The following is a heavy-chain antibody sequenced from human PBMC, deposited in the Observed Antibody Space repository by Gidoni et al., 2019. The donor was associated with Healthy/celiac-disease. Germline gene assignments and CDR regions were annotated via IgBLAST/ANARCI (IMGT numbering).Heavy chain of an antibody. D-gene: IGHD6-13*01. J-gene: IGHJ6*03. CDR1: GSPFSSYG. Sequence: QVQLVESGGGVVQTGRSLRLSCAASGSPFSSYGLRGVRQAPGKGRGWVAVIWYDGSNKYYADSVKGRFTISRDKSKDTLYLQMNSLRAEDTAVYYCARDNISSSWYGDYYYYMDVWGKGTTVTVSS. CDR3: ARDNISSSWYGDYYYYMDV. CDR2: IWYDGSNK. V-gene: IGHV3-33*01.